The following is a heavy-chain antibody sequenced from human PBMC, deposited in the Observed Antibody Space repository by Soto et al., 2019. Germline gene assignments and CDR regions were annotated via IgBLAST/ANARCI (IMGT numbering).Heavy chain of an antibody. CDR1: GGSFSSYY. J-gene: IGHJ5*02. D-gene: IGHD3-10*01. V-gene: IGHV4-4*07. CDR2: IYASGST. Sequence: KPSETLSLTCTVSGGSFSSYYWSWIRQPAGKGLEWIGRIYASGSTNYNPSLKSRVTMSVHTSKKQFSLQLRSVTAADTAVYYCARLSGNWFDPWGQGTLVTVSS. CDR3: ARLSGNWFDP.